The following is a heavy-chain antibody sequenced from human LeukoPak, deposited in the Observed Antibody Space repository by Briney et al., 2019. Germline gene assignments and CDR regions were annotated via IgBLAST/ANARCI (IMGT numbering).Heavy chain of an antibody. J-gene: IGHJ6*03. CDR3: ARGPGYQLLYYYYYMDV. D-gene: IGHD2-2*01. CDR2: MNPNSGNT. CDR1: GYTFTSYD. Sequence: ASVKVSCKASGYTFTSYDINWVRQATGQGLEWMGWMNPNSGNTGYAQKFQGRVTITRSTSISTAYMELSSLRSEDTAVYYCARGPGYQLLYYYYYMDVWGKGTTVTVSS. V-gene: IGHV1-8*03.